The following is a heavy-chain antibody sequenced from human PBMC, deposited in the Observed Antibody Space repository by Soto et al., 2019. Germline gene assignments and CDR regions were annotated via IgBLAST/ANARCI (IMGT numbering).Heavy chain of an antibody. D-gene: IGHD3-9*01. Sequence: QVQLVESGGGVVQPGRSLRLSCAASGFTFSSYGMHWVRQAPGKGLEWVAVISYDGSNKYYADSVKGRFTISRDNSKNTLYLQMNSLRAEDTAVYYCAKASDYFDWLLELDYWGQGTLVTVSS. CDR1: GFTFSSYG. J-gene: IGHJ4*02. V-gene: IGHV3-30*18. CDR3: AKASDYFDWLLELDY. CDR2: ISYDGSNK.